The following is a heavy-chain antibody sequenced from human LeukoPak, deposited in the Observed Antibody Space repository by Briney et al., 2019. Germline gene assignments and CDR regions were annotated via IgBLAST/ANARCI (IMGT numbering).Heavy chain of an antibody. CDR2: ISGSGGST. CDR1: GFTFSSYA. V-gene: IGHV3-23*01. Sequence: PGGSLRLSCAASGFTFSSYAMSWVRQAPGKGLESVSAISGSGGSTYYADSVKARFAISRDNSKNTLYLQMNSLRAEVTAVYYLATDRGDYSDSSAYPSCSFYYWRQGTLVTVSS. D-gene: IGHD3-22*01. CDR3: ATDRGDYSDSSAYPSCSFYY. J-gene: IGHJ4*02.